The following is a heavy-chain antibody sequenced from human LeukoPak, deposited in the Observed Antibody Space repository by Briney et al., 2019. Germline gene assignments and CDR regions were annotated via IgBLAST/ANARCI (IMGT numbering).Heavy chain of an antibody. CDR3: ARNGYSYGQYYYYYYMDV. CDR2: IYYSGST. Sequence: SETLSLTCTVSGGSISSSSYYWGWIRQPPGKGLEWIGSIYYSGSTYYNPSLKSRVTISVDTSKNQFPLKLSSVTAADTAVYYCARNGYSYGQYYYYYYMDVWGKGTTVTVSS. D-gene: IGHD5-18*01. CDR1: GGSISSSSYY. V-gene: IGHV4-39*06. J-gene: IGHJ6*03.